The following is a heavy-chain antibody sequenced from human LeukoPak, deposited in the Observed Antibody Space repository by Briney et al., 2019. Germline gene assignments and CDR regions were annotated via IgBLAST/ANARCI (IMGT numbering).Heavy chain of an antibody. CDR2: ISYDGSNK. J-gene: IGHJ5*02. Sequence: PGGSLRLSCAASGFTFSSYWMSWVRQAPGKGLEWVAVISYDGSNKYYADSVKGRFTISRDNSKNTLYLQMNSLRAEDTAVYYCASLSSGWHSGWFDPWGQGTLVTVSS. CDR1: GFTFSSYW. V-gene: IGHV3-30-3*01. CDR3: ASLSSGWHSGWFDP. D-gene: IGHD6-19*01.